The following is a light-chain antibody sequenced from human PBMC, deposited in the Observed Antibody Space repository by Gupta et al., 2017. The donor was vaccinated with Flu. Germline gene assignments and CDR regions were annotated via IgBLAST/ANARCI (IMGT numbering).Light chain of an antibody. V-gene: IGLV1-47*01. Sequence: QSVLTQPPSAAGTPGQRVIISCSGSSSNIGSNYVYWYQQLPGTAPKVLIYRNTQRHSGVPDRFSGSKSGTSASLAISGLRAEDETDYYCAAWDDSLSGWVFGGGTKLTVL. CDR3: AAWDDSLSGWV. CDR2: RNT. J-gene: IGLJ3*02. CDR1: SSNIGSNY.